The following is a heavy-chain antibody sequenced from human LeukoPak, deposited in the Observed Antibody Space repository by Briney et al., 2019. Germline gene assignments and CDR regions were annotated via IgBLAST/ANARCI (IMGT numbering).Heavy chain of an antibody. D-gene: IGHD6-19*01. CDR3: AKVLSVGGTGWYWGDFDY. Sequence: GGSLRLSCAASGFTFSSYWMSWVRQARGKGLEWVANIKQDGSEKYYVDSVKGRFTISRDNAKNSLYLQMNSLRAEDTAVYYCAKVLSVGGTGWYWGDFDYWGQGTLVTVSS. J-gene: IGHJ4*02. V-gene: IGHV3-7*01. CDR1: GFTFSSYW. CDR2: IKQDGSEK.